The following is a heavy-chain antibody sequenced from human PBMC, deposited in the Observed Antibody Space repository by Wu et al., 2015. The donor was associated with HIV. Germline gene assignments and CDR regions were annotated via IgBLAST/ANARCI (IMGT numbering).Heavy chain of an antibody. CDR2: INPSGGST. J-gene: IGHJ6*03. D-gene: IGHD1-14*01. CDR3: ARGPDNTRYYYYYMDS. CDR1: GYTLTNYY. Sequence: QVQLVQSGAEVKKPGASVKISCKATGYTLTNYYLHWVRQAPGQGLEWMGIINPSGGSTTYAQNFQGRVTMTSDRSTSTVYMEMSSLGSEDTAVYFCARGPDNTRYYYYYMDSGAKGPRSPSS. V-gene: IGHV1-46*03.